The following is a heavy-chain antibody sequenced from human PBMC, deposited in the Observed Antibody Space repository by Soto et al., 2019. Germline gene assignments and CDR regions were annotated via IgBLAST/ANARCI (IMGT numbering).Heavy chain of an antibody. CDR1: GFTFSSYA. Sequence: EVQLLESGGGLVQPGGSLRLSCAASGFTFSSYAMNWVRQAPGKGLEWVSTISGSGDNTYYADSVKGRFTISRDNSKNTLYLQMNSLRAEDTALYYCTKVGGTSLPPIPVDYWGQGTQVTVS. CDR2: ISGSGDNT. V-gene: IGHV3-23*01. J-gene: IGHJ4*02. CDR3: TKVGGTSLPPIPVDY. D-gene: IGHD2-2*02.